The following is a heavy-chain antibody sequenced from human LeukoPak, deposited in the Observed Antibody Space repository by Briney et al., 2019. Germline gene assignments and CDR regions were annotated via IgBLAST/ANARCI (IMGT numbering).Heavy chain of an antibody. Sequence: PGGSLRLSCAASGFTFSSYAMSWVRQAPGKGLEWVSAISGSGGSTYYADFVKGRFTISRDNSKNTLYLQMNSLRAEDTAVYYCAKDGGFGGFRTISSWYDYWGQGTLVTVSS. J-gene: IGHJ4*02. CDR1: GFTFSSYA. CDR3: AKDGGFGGFRTISSWYDY. CDR2: ISGSGGST. V-gene: IGHV3-23*01. D-gene: IGHD6-13*01.